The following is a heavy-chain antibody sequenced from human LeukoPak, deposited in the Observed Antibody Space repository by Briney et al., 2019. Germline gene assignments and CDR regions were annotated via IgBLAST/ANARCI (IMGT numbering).Heavy chain of an antibody. D-gene: IGHD2-2*01. V-gene: IGHV4-34*01. CDR3: ARIGYCSSTSCYPYYMDV. Sequence: SETLSLTCAVYGGSFSGYYWSWIRQPPGKGLEWIGEINHSGSTNYDPSLKSRVTISVDTSKNQFSLKLSSVTVADTAVYYCARIGYCSSTSCYPYYMDVWGKGTTVTVSS. J-gene: IGHJ6*03. CDR2: INHSGST. CDR1: GGSFSGYY.